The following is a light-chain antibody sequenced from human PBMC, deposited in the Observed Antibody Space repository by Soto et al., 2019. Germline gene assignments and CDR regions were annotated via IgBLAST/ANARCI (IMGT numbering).Light chain of an antibody. CDR1: SSDVGGYNY. CDR2: EVS. Sequence: QSALTQPASVSGSPGQSITISCTGTSSDVGGYNYVSWYQQHPGKAPKLMIYEVSSRPSGVSNRFSGSNSGNTASLTISGLQAADEADYYCSSYTSSSTLEFGGGTKLTVL. V-gene: IGLV2-14*01. J-gene: IGLJ3*02. CDR3: SSYTSSSTLE.